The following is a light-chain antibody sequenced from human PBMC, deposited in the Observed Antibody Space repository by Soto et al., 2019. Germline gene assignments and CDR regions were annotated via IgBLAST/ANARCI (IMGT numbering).Light chain of an antibody. CDR2: GAS. J-gene: IGKJ4*01. CDR3: QQYKDWPLT. Sequence: EIVMTQSPATLSVSPGERATLSCRASQSVSSNLAWYQQKPGQVPRLLIYGASTRASGIPARVSGSGSGTEFTLTISSLQSEDFAVYYCQQYKDWPLTFGGGTKVEIK. CDR1: QSVSSN. V-gene: IGKV3-15*01.